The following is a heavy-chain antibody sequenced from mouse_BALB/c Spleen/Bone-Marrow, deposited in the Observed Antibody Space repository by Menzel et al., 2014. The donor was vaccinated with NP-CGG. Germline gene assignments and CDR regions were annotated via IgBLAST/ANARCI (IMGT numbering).Heavy chain of an antibody. Sequence: VQLQQSGPELVKPGASVKMTCKASGYTFTSYVMHWVKQKPGLGLEWIGYINPYNDDTEYNEKFKGKATLTSDKSSSTAYMELSSLTSEDSAVFYCARSLYGYDWYFGVWGAGTTVTVSS. J-gene: IGHJ1*01. V-gene: IGHV1-14*01. CDR2: INPYNDDT. D-gene: IGHD2-2*01. CDR3: ARSLYGYDWYFGV. CDR1: GYTFTSYV.